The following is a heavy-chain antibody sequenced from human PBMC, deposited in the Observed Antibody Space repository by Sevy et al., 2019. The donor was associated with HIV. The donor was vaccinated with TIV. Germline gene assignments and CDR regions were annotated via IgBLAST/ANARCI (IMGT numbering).Heavy chain of an antibody. CDR3: ARADSLIGSCSGGSCYEYYYGMDV. CDR2: TYYRSKWYN. CDR1: GDSVSSNSAA. V-gene: IGHV6-1*01. D-gene: IGHD2-15*01. J-gene: IGHJ6*02. Sequence: KQSQTLSLTCAISGDSVSSNSAAWNWIRQSPSRGLEWLGRTYYRSKWYNDYAVSVKSRITINPDTSKNQFSLQLNSVTPEDSAVYYCARADSLIGSCSGGSCYEYYYGMDVWGQGTTVTVSS.